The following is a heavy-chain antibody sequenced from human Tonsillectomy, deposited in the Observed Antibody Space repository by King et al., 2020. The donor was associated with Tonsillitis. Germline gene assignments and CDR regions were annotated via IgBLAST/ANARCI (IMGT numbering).Heavy chain of an antibody. Sequence: QLQESGPTLVKPSDTLSLTCAVSGYSITSGYFWGWIRQPPGKGLEWIGTVFHTGTTYYNPSLASRLTISVDTSKNRFSLNLSSVTAADSAVYYCARDRTSTSEIDYWGQGTLVTVSS. CDR1: GYSITSGYF. CDR3: ARDRTSTSEIDY. D-gene: IGHD1-26*01. CDR2: VFHTGTT. V-gene: IGHV4-38-2*02. J-gene: IGHJ4*02.